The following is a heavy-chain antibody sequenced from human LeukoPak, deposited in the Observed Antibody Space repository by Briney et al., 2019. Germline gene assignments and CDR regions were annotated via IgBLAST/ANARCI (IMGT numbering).Heavy chain of an antibody. J-gene: IGHJ4*02. CDR1: GFTFSSYA. V-gene: IGHV3-23*01. Sequence: GGSLRLSCAASGFTFSSYAMSWVRQAPGKRLEWVSAISGSGGSTYYADSVKGRFTISRDNSKNTLYLQMNSLRAEDTAVYYCAKDLDIVVVPAANRHWGPGTLVTVSS. CDR2: ISGSGGST. CDR3: AKDLDIVVVPAANRH. D-gene: IGHD2-2*01.